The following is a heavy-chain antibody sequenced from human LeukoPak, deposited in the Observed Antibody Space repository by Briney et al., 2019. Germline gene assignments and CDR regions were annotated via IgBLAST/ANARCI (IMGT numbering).Heavy chain of an antibody. Sequence: SVKVSCKASGGTFSSYAISWVQQAPGQGLEWMGRIIPILGIANYAQKFQGRVTITADKSTSTAYMELSSLRSEDTAVYYCAKDLKSMVRGACMDAWGQGTTVTVSS. CDR2: IIPILGIA. CDR1: GGTFSSYA. CDR3: AKDLKSMVRGACMDA. J-gene: IGHJ6*02. D-gene: IGHD3-10*01. V-gene: IGHV1-69*04.